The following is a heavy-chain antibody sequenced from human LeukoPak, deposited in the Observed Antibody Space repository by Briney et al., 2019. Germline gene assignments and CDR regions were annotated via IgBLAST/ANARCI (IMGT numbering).Heavy chain of an antibody. J-gene: IGHJ4*02. CDR1: GGSISSGGYS. V-gene: IGHV4-30-2*01. CDR3: AREVATIGYYFDY. D-gene: IGHD5-12*01. CDR2: IYHSGST. Sequence: SQTLSLTCAVSGGSISSGGYSWSWIRQPPGKGLEWIGYIYHSGSTYYNPSLKSRVTISVDRSKNQFSLKLSSVTAADTAVYYCAREVATIGYYFDYWGQGTLVTVPS.